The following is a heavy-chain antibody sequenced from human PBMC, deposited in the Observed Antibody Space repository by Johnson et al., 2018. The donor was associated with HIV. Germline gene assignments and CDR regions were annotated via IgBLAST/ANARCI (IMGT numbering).Heavy chain of an antibody. CDR3: ARDRTGGSYPRAFDI. D-gene: IGHD1-26*01. Sequence: VQLVESGGGLVRPGESLRLSCVASGFTFSGYWMTWVRQAPGKGLEWVANIKQGGSEKYYVDSVKGRFTISRDNAKKSLYLQMNSLRAEDTALYYCARDRTGGSYPRAFDIWGQGTMVTVSS. CDR1: GFTFSGYW. J-gene: IGHJ3*02. V-gene: IGHV3-7*03. CDR2: IKQGGSEK.